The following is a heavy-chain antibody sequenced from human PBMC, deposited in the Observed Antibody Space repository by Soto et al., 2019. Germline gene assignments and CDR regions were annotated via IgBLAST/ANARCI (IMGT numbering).Heavy chain of an antibody. J-gene: IGHJ3*02. CDR2: ISSYNGNT. CDR3: ARDIAAAGMDDFDI. D-gene: IGHD6-13*01. V-gene: IGHV1-18*04. CDR1: GYTFTSYG. Sequence: ASVKVSCKASGYTFTSYGISWVRQAPGQGLELIGWISSYNGNTNYAQKPQGRVTMTTDTSTSTAYMELRSLRSDDTAVYYCARDIAAAGMDDFDIWGQGTMVTISS.